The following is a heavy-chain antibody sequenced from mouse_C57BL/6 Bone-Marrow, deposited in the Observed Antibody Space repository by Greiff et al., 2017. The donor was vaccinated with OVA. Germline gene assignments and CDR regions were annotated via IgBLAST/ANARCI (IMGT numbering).Heavy chain of an antibody. D-gene: IGHD4-1*01. CDR2: IDPSDSET. J-gene: IGHJ1*03. V-gene: IGHV1-52*01. CDR3: ARGTGGFYWYFDV. Sequence: QVQLQQPGAELVRPGSSVKLSCKASGYTFTSYWMHWVKQRPIQGLEWIGNIDPSDSETHYNQKFKDKATLTVDKSSSTAYMQLSSLTSEDSAVYYCARGTGGFYWYFDVRGTGTTVTVSS. CDR1: GYTFTSYW.